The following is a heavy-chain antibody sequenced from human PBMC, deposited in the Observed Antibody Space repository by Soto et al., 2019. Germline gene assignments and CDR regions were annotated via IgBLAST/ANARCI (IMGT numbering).Heavy chain of an antibody. CDR2: ISYDGIDE. D-gene: IGHD4-4*01. CDR3: AKHFREMDTVAPDVY. J-gene: IGHJ4*02. V-gene: IGHV3-30*18. Sequence: QVQLVESGGGVVQPGTSLKLSCATSGFIFTSFGMHWLRQAPGKGLGWGAVISYDGIDENYADSVKGLFAISRDKSKSTVYLHMNTLRVEDTAVYHCAKHFREMDTVAPDVYWAQGTLVTVSS. CDR1: GFIFTSFG.